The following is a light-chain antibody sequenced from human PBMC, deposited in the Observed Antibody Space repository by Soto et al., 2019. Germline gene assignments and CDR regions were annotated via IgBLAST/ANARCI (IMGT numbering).Light chain of an antibody. Sequence: QSVLTQPPSVSGAPGQRVTISCTGSSSNIGAGYNVHWYQQLPGTAPKLLIYGNSNRPSGVPDRFSGSKSGTSASLAITGLKAEDEADYYCQSYDSSLRGWVFGGWTKLTVL. V-gene: IGLV1-40*01. CDR1: SSNIGAGYN. CDR3: QSYDSSLRGWV. J-gene: IGLJ3*02. CDR2: GNS.